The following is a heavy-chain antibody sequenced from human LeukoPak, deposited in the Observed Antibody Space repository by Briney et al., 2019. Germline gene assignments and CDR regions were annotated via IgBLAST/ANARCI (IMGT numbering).Heavy chain of an antibody. Sequence: ASVKVSYKASGYTFTHHGITWVRQAPGQGLEWMGWISCYNGDTKYAQRFQGRVTMTTDASTTTAYMELRSLRSDDTAVYFCARDPSNTSGRFQYFDIWGRGTLVTVSS. CDR2: ISCYNGDT. CDR1: GYTFTHHG. J-gene: IGHJ2*01. D-gene: IGHD6-19*01. V-gene: IGHV1-18*04. CDR3: ARDPSNTSGRFQYFDI.